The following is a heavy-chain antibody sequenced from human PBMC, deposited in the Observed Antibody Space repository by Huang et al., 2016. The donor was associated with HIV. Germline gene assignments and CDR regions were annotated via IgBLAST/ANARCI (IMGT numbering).Heavy chain of an antibody. CDR1: GFTFNTFG. Sequence: QVQLVESGGGVVQPGRSLRLSCEAFGFTFNTFGMHWVRQAPGKGLEWVAIISYDGSRKYHADSVKGRFTISRDNSNNTVYLQMNSLRVEDTAVYYCAKDGRGSGTYYDYFEYWGQGTLVTVSS. D-gene: IGHD1-26*01. J-gene: IGHJ4*02. CDR3: AKDGRGSGTYYDYFEY. CDR2: ISYDGSRK. V-gene: IGHV3-30*18.